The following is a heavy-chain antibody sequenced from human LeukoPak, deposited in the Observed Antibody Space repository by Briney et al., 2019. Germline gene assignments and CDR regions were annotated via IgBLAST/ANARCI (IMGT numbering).Heavy chain of an antibody. Sequence: SVKVSCKASGGTFSSYDINWVRQATGQGLEWMGGIIPIFGTANYAQKFQGRVTITADESTSTAYMELSSLRPEDTAVYYCARDRNSGSSSGMDVWGQGTTVTVSS. CDR2: IIPIFGTA. V-gene: IGHV1-69*01. CDR3: ARDRNSGSSSGMDV. D-gene: IGHD1-26*01. J-gene: IGHJ6*02. CDR1: GGTFSSYD.